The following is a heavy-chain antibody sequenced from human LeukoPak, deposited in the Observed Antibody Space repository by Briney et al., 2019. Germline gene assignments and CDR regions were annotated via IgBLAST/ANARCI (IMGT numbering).Heavy chain of an antibody. J-gene: IGHJ5*01. D-gene: IGHD5-12*01. CDR2: ISPRGDIT. CDR1: GFIFSNHG. V-gene: IGHV3-23*01. CDR3: AKDDAWIRFAS. Sequence: GGSLRLSCAASGFIFSNHGMNWVRQAPGKGLEWVSGISPRGDITYYTDSVKGRFTVSRDNFKNTVHLQVNSLRPEDTAVYFCAKDDAWIRFASWGQGILVTVSS.